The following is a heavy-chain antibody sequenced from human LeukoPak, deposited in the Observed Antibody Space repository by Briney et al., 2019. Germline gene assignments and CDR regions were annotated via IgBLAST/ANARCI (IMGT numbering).Heavy chain of an antibody. V-gene: IGHV3-30*02. J-gene: IGHJ4*02. Sequence: GGSLRLSCAASGFTFNAYGMHWGRHAPGQGLGWVTFMQDYGIKRSYADSVKGRFTSSKDNSNNTLYLQMNSLTTNDTAVYYCASVEMVGWGPGTLVTVS. CDR2: MQDYGIKR. CDR3: ASVEMVG. D-gene: IGHD5-24*01. CDR1: GFTFNAYG.